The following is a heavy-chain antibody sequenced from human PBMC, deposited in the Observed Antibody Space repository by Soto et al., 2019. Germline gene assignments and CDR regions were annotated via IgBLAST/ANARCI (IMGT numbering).Heavy chain of an antibody. CDR1: GGSISSGGYS. J-gene: IGHJ5*02. V-gene: IGHV4-30-2*01. CDR2: IYHSGST. Sequence: QLQLQESGSGLVKPSQTLSLTCAVSGGSISSGGYSWSWIRQPPGKGLEWIGYIYHSGSTYYTPSLKSRVTISVDRSKNQFSLKLSSVTAADTAVYYCARVGYGSGSYYSNWFDPWGQGTLVTVSS. D-gene: IGHD3-10*01. CDR3: ARVGYGSGSYYSNWFDP.